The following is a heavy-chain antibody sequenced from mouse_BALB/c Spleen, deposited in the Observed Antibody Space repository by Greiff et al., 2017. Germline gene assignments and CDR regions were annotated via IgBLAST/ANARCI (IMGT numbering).Heavy chain of an antibody. J-gene: IGHJ2*01. D-gene: IGHD2-14*01. V-gene: IGHV14-3*02. Sequence: VQLQQSGAELVKPGASVKLSCTASGFNIKDTYMHWVKQRPEQGLEWIGRIDPANGNTKYDPKFQGKATITADTSSNTAYLQLSSLTSEDTAVYYCANNRYDDYWGQGTTLTVSS. CDR3: ANNRYDDY. CDR1: GFNIKDTY. CDR2: IDPANGNT.